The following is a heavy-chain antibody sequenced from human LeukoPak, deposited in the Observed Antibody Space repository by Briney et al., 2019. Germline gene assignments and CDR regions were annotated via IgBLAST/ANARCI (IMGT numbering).Heavy chain of an antibody. J-gene: IGHJ4*02. D-gene: IGHD3-9*01. V-gene: IGHV3-30*18. Sequence: GGSLRLSCAASGFTFSTYGMHWVRQAPGEGLEWVAVTSFDGSNQYYADSVKGRFTISRDNFKSTLFLQMNSLRAEDTAVYYCAKGIRDSSWLPSFDWWGQGILVTVSS. CDR2: TSFDGSNQ. CDR1: GFTFSTYG. CDR3: AKGIRDSSWLPSFDW.